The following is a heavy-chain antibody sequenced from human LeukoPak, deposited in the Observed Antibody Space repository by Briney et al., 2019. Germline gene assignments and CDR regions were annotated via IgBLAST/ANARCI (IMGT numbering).Heavy chain of an antibody. CDR2: ILHSGST. J-gene: IGHJ4*02. D-gene: IGHD3-3*01. CDR1: GGSITSDTYY. Sequence: SETLSLTCDVSGGSITSDTYYWSWIRQPPGKGLEWIGYILHSGSTYNNPSLKSRVTISVDTSKSQFSLKLSSVTAADGAVYYCARTRDFWSGFFDYWGQGTLVTVSS. V-gene: IGHV4-30-2*01. CDR3: ARTRDFWSGFFDY.